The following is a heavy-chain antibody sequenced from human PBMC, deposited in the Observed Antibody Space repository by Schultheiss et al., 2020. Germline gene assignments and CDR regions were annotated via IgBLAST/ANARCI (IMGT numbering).Heavy chain of an antibody. Sequence: GGSLRLSCAASGFTFDDYAMHWVRQAPGKGLEWVSGISWNSVSIGYADSVKGRFTISRDNAKNSLYLQMNSLRAEDTALYYCARQLVAPYRYYAMDFWGQGTTVTVSS. CDR2: ISWNSVSI. CDR1: GFTFDDYA. CDR3: ARQLVAPYRYYAMDF. J-gene: IGHJ6*02. V-gene: IGHV3-9*01. D-gene: IGHD6-13*01.